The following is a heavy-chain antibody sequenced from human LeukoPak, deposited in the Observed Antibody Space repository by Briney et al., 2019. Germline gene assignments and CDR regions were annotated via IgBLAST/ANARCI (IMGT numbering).Heavy chain of an antibody. D-gene: IGHD3-9*01. CDR3: IRRLDYDILTGYYWLDP. J-gene: IGHJ5*02. CDR1: GFTFSDSA. Sequence: PGGSLRLSCAASGFTFSDSAIHWVRQASGKGLEWVGRVRNKENNYATAYAASVKGGFTISRDDSKNVAYLQMNSLKIEDTALYYCIRRLDYDILTGYYWLDPWGQGTLVTVSS. V-gene: IGHV3-73*01. CDR2: VRNKENNYAT.